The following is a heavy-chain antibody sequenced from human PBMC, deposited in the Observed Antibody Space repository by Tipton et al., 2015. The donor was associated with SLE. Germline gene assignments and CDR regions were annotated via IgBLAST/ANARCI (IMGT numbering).Heavy chain of an antibody. D-gene: IGHD3-22*01. Sequence: FLRLSCAASGFTFSSYSMNWVRQAPGKGLEWVSSISSSSSYIYYADSVKGRFTISRDNAKNSLYLQMNSLRAEDTAVYYCARDGDYYDSSGYGDYWGQGTLVTVSS. V-gene: IGHV3-21*03. J-gene: IGHJ4*02. CDR3: ARDGDYYDSSGYGDY. CDR1: GFTFSSYS. CDR2: ISSSSSYI.